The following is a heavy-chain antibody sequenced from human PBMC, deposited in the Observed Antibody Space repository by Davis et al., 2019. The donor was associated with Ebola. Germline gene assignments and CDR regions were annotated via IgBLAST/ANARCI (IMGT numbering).Heavy chain of an antibody. CDR1: GDSVSSKSVS. Sequence: HSQTLSLTRAIPGDSVSSKSVSWNWIRQSPSRGLEWLGRAYYASTWYNDYAPSVRSRITINPDTSKNQFSLQLNSVTPEDTAVYYCSRGHWVRRAFDIWGQGTVVTVSS. CDR3: SRGHWVRRAFDI. V-gene: IGHV6-1*01. J-gene: IGHJ3*02. CDR2: AYYASTWYN. D-gene: IGHD3-16*01.